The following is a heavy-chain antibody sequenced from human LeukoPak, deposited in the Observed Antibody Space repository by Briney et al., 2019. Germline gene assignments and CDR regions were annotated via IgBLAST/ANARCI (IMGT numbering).Heavy chain of an antibody. J-gene: IGHJ6*02. CDR1: GGTFSSYA. Sequence: ASVKVSCKASGGTFSSYAISWVRQAPGQGLEWMGGIIPIFGTANYTQKFQGRVTITADESTSTAYMELSSLRSEDTAVYYCASPHSSGYSEYYYGMDVWGQGTTVTVSS. CDR2: IIPIFGTA. CDR3: ASPHSSGYSEYYYGMDV. V-gene: IGHV1-69*13. D-gene: IGHD3-22*01.